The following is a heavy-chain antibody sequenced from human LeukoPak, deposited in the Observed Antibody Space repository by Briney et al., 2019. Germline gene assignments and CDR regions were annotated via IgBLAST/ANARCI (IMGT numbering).Heavy chain of an antibody. CDR3: ARNPD. J-gene: IGHJ4*02. Sequence: ASVRVSCKASGYNFIGNYMHWVRQAPGQGLEWMGWINPNSGGTNYAQKFQGRVTKTRDTSISTAYMELSSLRSDDTAVYYCARNPDWGQGTLVTVSS. CDR1: GYNFIGNY. CDR2: INPNSGGT. V-gene: IGHV1-2*02.